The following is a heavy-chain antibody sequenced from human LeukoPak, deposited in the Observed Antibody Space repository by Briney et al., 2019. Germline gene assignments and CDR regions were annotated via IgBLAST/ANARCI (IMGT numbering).Heavy chain of an antibody. CDR2: INHSGST. CDR1: GGSFSGYY. CDR3: ARGSRYYGSGSYPIKRRCYFDY. Sequence: PSETLSLTCAVYGGSFSGYYWSWIRQPPGKGLEWIGEINHSGSTNYNPSLKSRVTISVDTSKNQFSLKLSSETAADTAVYYCARGSRYYGSGSYPIKRRCYFDYWGQGTLVTVSS. D-gene: IGHD3-10*01. J-gene: IGHJ4*02. V-gene: IGHV4-34*01.